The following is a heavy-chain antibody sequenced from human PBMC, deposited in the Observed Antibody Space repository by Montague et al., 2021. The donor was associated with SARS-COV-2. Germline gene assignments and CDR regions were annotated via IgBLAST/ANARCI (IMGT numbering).Heavy chain of an antibody. Sequence: SAISGDSVSRNSAAWHWIRQSPSRGLEWLGRTYYRSKWYNAYAVSVKSRITINPDASKNQFSLQLNSVTPEDTAVYYCARGIWFGELLTGYYYYGMDVWGQGTTVTVSS. J-gene: IGHJ6*02. D-gene: IGHD3-10*01. CDR2: TYYRSKWYN. CDR3: ARGIWFGELLTGYYYYGMDV. CDR1: GDSVSRNSAA. V-gene: IGHV6-1*01.